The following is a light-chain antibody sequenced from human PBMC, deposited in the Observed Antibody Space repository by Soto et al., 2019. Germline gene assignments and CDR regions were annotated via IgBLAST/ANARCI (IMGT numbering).Light chain of an antibody. J-gene: IGLJ1*01. CDR2: DVN. CDR3: SLSISSGTFV. Sequence: QSALTQPPSVSGSPGQSVTISCAGSSSDVGSYNRVSWYQQPPGTAPKLIIYDVNDRPSGVPDRFSGSKSGNTASLTISGLQAEDEADYYCSLSISSGTFVFGTGTKVTVL. V-gene: IGLV2-18*01. CDR1: SSDVGSYNR.